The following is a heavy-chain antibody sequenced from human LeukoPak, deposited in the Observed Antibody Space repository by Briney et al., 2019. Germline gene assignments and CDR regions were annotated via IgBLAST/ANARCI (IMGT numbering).Heavy chain of an antibody. Sequence: ASVKVSCKASGYTFTSYDINWVRQATGQGLEWMGWMNPNSGNTGYAQKFQGRVTMTRNTSISTAYMERSSLRSEDTAVYYCARFTDCTNGVCYAPYYFDYWGQGTLDTVSS. V-gene: IGHV1-8*01. J-gene: IGHJ4*02. CDR1: GYTFTSYD. CDR3: ARFTDCTNGVCYAPYYFDY. D-gene: IGHD2-8*01. CDR2: MNPNSGNT.